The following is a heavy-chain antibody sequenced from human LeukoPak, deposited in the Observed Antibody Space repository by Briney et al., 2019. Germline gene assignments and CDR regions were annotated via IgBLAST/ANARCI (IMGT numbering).Heavy chain of an antibody. CDR3: AKDQEDIVVVPAAIVDY. CDR2: ISGSGGST. J-gene: IGHJ4*02. Sequence: GGSLRLSCAASGFTFSSYAMSWVRQAPGKGLEWVSAISGSGGSTYYADSVKGRFTISRDNSKNTLYLQMNSLRAEDTAVYYCAKDQEDIVVVPAAIVDYWGQGTLVTVS. CDR1: GFTFSSYA. D-gene: IGHD2-2*01. V-gene: IGHV3-23*01.